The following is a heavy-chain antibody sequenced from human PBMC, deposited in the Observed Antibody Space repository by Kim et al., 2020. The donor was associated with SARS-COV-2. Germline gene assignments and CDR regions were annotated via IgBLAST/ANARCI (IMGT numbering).Heavy chain of an antibody. CDR1: GFTFSSYW. CDR2: IKEDGSEK. CDR3: ARDWDYSLGY. Sequence: GGSLRLSCAASGFTFSSYWMSWVRQAPGKGLEWVAKIKEDGSEKYYVDSVKGRFTISRDNAKNSLHLQMNSLRVEDTAVYYCARDWDYSLGYWGQGTLVTVSS. D-gene: IGHD1-7*01. V-gene: IGHV3-7*01. J-gene: IGHJ4*02.